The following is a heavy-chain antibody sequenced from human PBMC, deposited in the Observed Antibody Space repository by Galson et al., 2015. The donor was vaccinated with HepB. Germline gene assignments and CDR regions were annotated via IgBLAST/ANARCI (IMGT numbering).Heavy chain of an antibody. D-gene: IGHD3-22*01. J-gene: IGHJ3*02. Sequence: SVKVSCKASGGTFSSYSISWVRQAPGQGLEWMGRIIPILSIANYAQKFQGRITITADKSTGTAYMELSSLRSEDTAIYYCARGGPQVVVKNDAFDIWGQGTMVTVSS. CDR2: IIPILSIA. V-gene: IGHV1-69*02. CDR3: ARGGPQVVVKNDAFDI. CDR1: GGTFSSYS.